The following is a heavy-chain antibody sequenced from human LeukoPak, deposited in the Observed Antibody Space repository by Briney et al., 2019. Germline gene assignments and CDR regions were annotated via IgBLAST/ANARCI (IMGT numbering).Heavy chain of an antibody. V-gene: IGHV4-4*07. CDR2: IYSSGST. D-gene: IGHD6-13*01. CDR3: ARGGGSSWLSPLDY. J-gene: IGHJ4*02. CDR1: GVSISSYY. Sequence: SETLSLTCTVSGVSISSYYWSWMRQPAGKGLEWIGRIYSSGSTAYNPSLRSRLTVSLDTSKNQFSLKLISVTAADTAVYYCARGGGSSWLSPLDYWGQGALVTVSS.